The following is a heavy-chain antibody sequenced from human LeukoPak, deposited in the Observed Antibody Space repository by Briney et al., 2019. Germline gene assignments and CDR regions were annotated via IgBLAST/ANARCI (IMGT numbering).Heavy chain of an antibody. CDR1: GFTFSSYW. V-gene: IGHV3-7*03. CDR2: IKQDGSEK. Sequence: GGSLRLSCVASGFTFSSYWMSWDRQAPGRGLEWVANIKQDGSEKTYVDSVEGRFTISRDNAKKSLYLQMNSLRAEDTAVYYCVRDSHFYDTLTGYYYWGQGTLVTVSS. CDR3: VRDSHFYDTLTGYYY. D-gene: IGHD3-9*01. J-gene: IGHJ4*02.